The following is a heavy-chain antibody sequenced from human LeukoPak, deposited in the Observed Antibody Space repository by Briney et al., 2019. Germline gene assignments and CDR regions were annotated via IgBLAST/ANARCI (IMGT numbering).Heavy chain of an antibody. V-gene: IGHV4-39*01. CDR2: MYYTGST. CDR1: GGSTASSSHY. D-gene: IGHD5-18*01. J-gene: IGHJ6*02. Sequence: SETLSLTCTVSGGSTASSSHYWGWIRQSPGKGLEWIAIMYYTGSTYYNPPLKSRVSISVDTSRNQFSLKLASVTAADTAIYYCARHRIQPPVLMDVWGQGTTVTVSS. CDR3: ARHRIQPPVLMDV.